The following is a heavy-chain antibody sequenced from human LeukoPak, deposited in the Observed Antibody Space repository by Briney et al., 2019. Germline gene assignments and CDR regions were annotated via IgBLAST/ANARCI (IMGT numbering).Heavy chain of an antibody. D-gene: IGHD1-1*01. Sequence: GESLKISCKGSGYSFTSYWIGWVRQMPRKGLEWMGIIYPGDSDTRYSPSFQGQVTISADKSISTAYLQWSSLKASDTAVYYCARPGERSRRDWNLDQWGQGTLVTVSS. CDR2: IYPGDSDT. CDR1: GYSFTSYW. CDR3: ARPGERSRRDWNLDQ. J-gene: IGHJ4*02. V-gene: IGHV5-51*01.